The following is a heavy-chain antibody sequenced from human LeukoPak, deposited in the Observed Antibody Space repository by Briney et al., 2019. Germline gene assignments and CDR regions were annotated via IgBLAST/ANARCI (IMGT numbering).Heavy chain of an antibody. CDR2: IYNSGST. V-gene: IGHV4-59*01. D-gene: IGHD3-22*01. CDR1: GGSISSYY. J-gene: IGHJ4*02. Sequence: PSETLSLTCNISGGSISSYYWSWIRQPPGKGLEWIGYIYNSGSTNSNPSLKSRVTISVDTSKNQFSLKLSPVTAADTAVYYCAREWGYDSSGQIDYWGQGTLVTVSS. CDR3: AREWGYDSSGQIDY.